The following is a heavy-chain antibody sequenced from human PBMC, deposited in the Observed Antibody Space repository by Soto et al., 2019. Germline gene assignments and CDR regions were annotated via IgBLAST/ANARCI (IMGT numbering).Heavy chain of an antibody. J-gene: IGHJ6*02. V-gene: IGHV3-33*01. CDR1: GSTFSSYG. D-gene: IGHD6-19*01. CDR3: AREPSIAVAGTELLGMDV. Sequence: GGSLRLSCAASGSTFSSYGMHWVRQAPGKGLEWVAVIWYDGSNKYYADSVKGRFTISRDNSKNTLYLQMNSLRAEDTAVYYCAREPSIAVAGTELLGMDVWGQGTTVTVSS. CDR2: IWYDGSNK.